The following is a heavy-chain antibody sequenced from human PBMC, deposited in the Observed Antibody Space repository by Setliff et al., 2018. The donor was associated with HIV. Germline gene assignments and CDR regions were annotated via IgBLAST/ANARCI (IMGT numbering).Heavy chain of an antibody. J-gene: IGHJ4*02. CDR2: INPNSGDT. CDR3: ARQLSNSFDY. V-gene: IGHV1-2*02. CDR1: GYTFTDYY. D-gene: IGHD1-1*01. Sequence: ASVKVSCKASGYTFTDYYLHWVRQGPGQGLEWMGWINPNSGDTNYTQKFQGRVTMTRDTSISTAYMELSRLRSDDTAVYYCARQLSNSFDYWGQGTLVTVSS.